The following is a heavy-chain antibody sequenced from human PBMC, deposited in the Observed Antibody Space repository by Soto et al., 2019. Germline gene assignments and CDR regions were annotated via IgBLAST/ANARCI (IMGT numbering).Heavy chain of an antibody. CDR1: GFSLSTSGVG. D-gene: IGHD3-10*01. CDR3: AHRIRYYYGWGSYYKNAFDI. CDR2: IYWDDDK. J-gene: IGHJ3*02. Sequence: QITLKESGPTLVKPTQTLTLTCTFSGFSLSTSGVGVGWIRQPPGKALEWLALIYWDDDKRYSPSLKSRLTITKDTSXXQXGXXMTNMDPVDTATYYCAHRIRYYYGWGSYYKNAFDIWGQGTMVTVSS. V-gene: IGHV2-5*02.